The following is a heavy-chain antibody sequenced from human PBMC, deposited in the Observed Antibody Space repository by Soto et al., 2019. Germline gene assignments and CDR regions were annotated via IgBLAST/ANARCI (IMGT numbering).Heavy chain of an antibody. J-gene: IGHJ4*02. D-gene: IGHD6-19*01. Sequence: TLCLTGAFSGRTTTGSHWLWLRRPPGKGLESIGYLYYGRSANYNPSLKSRVTLSVETSTNQCSLTLSSMTAADTAVYYCAIRSMEAVPENGGQGTLVNVSS. V-gene: IGHV4-59*01. CDR3: AIRSMEAVPEN. CDR2: LYYGRSA. CDR1: GRTTTGSH.